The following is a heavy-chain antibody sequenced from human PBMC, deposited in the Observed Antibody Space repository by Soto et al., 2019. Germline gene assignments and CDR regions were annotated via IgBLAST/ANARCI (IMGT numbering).Heavy chain of an antibody. Sequence: QVQLVESGGGVVQPGRSLRLSCAASGFTFTSNGMHWVRQAPGKGLEWVAVISFDGSNKYYADSVKGRFTISRDNSKNTLFLQINSLRAEDTAVFYCAQGRYYDLYGLDVWGQGTTVTVSS. J-gene: IGHJ6*02. CDR3: AQGRYYDLYGLDV. CDR2: ISFDGSNK. V-gene: IGHV3-30*18. D-gene: IGHD3-22*01. CDR1: GFTFTSNG.